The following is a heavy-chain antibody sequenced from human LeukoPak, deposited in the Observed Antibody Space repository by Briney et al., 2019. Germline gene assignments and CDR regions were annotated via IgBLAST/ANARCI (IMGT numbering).Heavy chain of an antibody. CDR2: ISSSSSYT. J-gene: IGHJ1*01. Sequence: GGSLRLSCAASGFTFSNYAMNWIRQAPGKGLEWVSYISSSSSYTNYADSVKGRFTISRDNGKNSLYLQMNSLRAEDTAVYYCARADDSSGWHWGQGTLVTVSS. CDR1: GFTFSNYA. CDR3: ARADDSSGWH. D-gene: IGHD3-22*01. V-gene: IGHV3-11*06.